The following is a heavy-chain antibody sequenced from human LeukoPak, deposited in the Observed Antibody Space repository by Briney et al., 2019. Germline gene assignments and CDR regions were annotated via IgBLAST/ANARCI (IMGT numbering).Heavy chain of an antibody. D-gene: IGHD1-26*01. CDR1: GFNFTTYW. Sequence: GSLKISCEGSGFNFTTYWNAWVRQMPGKGLEWMGIIYPGDSDTRYSPSFQGQVTISADKSISTAYLQWSSLKASDTAMYYCARRGSGSYLDYWGQGTLVTVSS. J-gene: IGHJ4*02. CDR2: IYPGDSDT. CDR3: ARRGSGSYLDY. V-gene: IGHV5-51*01.